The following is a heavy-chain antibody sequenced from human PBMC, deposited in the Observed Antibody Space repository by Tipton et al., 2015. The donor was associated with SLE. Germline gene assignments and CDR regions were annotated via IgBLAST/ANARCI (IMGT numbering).Heavy chain of an antibody. D-gene: IGHD1-7*01. J-gene: IGHJ6*03. CDR1: GGTFRDGSYY. CDR3: TRASWTWNSGYMDV. CDR2: MYYTGVT. Sequence: LRLSCSVSGGTFRDGSYYWNWVRQPPGKGLEWIGDMYYTGVTRYNPSLASRLTMSIVTSESQFSLRLTSVTAADAAVYYCTRASWTWNSGYMDVWGKGTTVSVSS. V-gene: IGHV4-39*07.